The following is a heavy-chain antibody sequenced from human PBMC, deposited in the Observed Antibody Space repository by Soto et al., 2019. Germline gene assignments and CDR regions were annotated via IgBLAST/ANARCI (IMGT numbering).Heavy chain of an antibody. J-gene: IGHJ6*02. CDR2: TYYRSKWYN. CDR3: ARTKIVVQAAIPTGMDV. D-gene: IGHD2-2*01. CDR1: GDSASNNSGA. V-gene: IGHV6-1*01. Sequence: PSQPLSRTSDISGDSASNNSGACNWIKQAPSRGLEWLGRTYYRSKWYNDYAVSVKSRITINPDTSKNQFSLQLNSVTPEDTAVYYCARTKIVVQAAIPTGMDVWGQGTTVTVSS.